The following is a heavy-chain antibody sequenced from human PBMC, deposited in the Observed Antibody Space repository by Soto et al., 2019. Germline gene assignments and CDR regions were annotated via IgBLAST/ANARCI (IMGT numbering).Heavy chain of an antibody. J-gene: IGHJ3*02. Sequence: QVQLVESGGGVVQPGRSLRLSCAGSGFTFSSYAMHWVRQAPGKGLEWVAVISYDGSNKYYADSVKGRFTISRDNSKNTLYLQMNRLRAEDTAVYYCASSNDYGDSDAFDIWGQGTMVTVSS. CDR2: ISYDGSNK. D-gene: IGHD4-17*01. CDR1: GFTFSSYA. V-gene: IGHV3-30-3*01. CDR3: ASSNDYGDSDAFDI.